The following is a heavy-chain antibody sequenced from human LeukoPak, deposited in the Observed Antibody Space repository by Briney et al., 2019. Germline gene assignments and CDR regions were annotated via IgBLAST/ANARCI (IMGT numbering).Heavy chain of an antibody. D-gene: IGHD3-10*01. J-gene: IGHJ3*02. Sequence: GGSLRLSCAASGITFSSYAMHWVRQAPGKGLEWVAVISYDGSNKYYADSVKGRFTISRDKSKNTLYLQMNSLRAEDTAVYYCASAYNYASGSFDIWGQGTMVTVSS. CDR2: ISYDGSNK. CDR1: GITFSSYA. CDR3: ASAYNYASGSFDI. V-gene: IGHV3-30*14.